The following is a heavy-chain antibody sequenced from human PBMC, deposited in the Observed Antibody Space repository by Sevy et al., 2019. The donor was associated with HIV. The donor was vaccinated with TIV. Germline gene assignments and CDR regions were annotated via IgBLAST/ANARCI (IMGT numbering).Heavy chain of an antibody. V-gene: IGHV3-48*01. CDR3: ARDRFRDSSARDPYFYYYYGMDV. CDR1: GFTFSSYS. CDR2: ISSSSSTI. Sequence: GGSLRLSCAASGFTFSSYSMNWVRLAPGKGLEWVSYISSSSSTIYYADPVKGRFTNSRENAKNSLYLQMNSLRAEDTAVYYCARDRFRDSSARDPYFYYYYGMDVWGQGTTVTVSS. J-gene: IGHJ6*02. D-gene: IGHD6-25*01.